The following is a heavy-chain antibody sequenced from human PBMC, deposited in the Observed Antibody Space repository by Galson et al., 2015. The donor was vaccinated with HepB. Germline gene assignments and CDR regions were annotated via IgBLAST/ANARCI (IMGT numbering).Heavy chain of an antibody. CDR3: ARDYYGGKVVIMRYYYYGMDV. D-gene: IGHD4-23*01. V-gene: IGHV6-1*01. Sequence: CAISGDSVSSNSAAWNWIRQSPSRGLEWLGRTYYRSKWYNDYAVSVKSRITINPDTSKNQFSLQLNSVTPEDTAVYYCARDYYGGKVVIMRYYYYGMDVWGQGTTVTVSS. J-gene: IGHJ6*02. CDR1: GDSVSSNSAA. CDR2: TYYRSKWYN.